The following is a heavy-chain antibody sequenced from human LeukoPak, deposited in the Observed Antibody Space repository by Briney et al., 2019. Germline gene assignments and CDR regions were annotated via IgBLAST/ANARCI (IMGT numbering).Heavy chain of an antibody. J-gene: IGHJ4*02. V-gene: IGHV3-30*18. Sequence: PGGSLRLSCAASGFTFSSYGMHWVRQAPGKGLEWVAVTSYDGSNKYYADSVKGRFTISRDNSKNTLYLQMNSLRAEDTAVYYCAKEPGYFDWLLSTPADYWGQGTLVTVSS. CDR1: GFTFSSYG. D-gene: IGHD3-9*01. CDR2: TSYDGSNK. CDR3: AKEPGYFDWLLSTPADY.